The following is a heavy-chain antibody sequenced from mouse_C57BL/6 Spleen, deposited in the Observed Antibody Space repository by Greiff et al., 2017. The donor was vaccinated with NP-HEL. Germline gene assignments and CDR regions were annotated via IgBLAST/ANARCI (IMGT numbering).Heavy chain of an antibody. Sequence: VQLQQSGPVLVKPGASVKMSCKASGYTFTDYYMNWVKQSHGKSLEWIGVINPYNGGTSYNQKFKGKATLTVDKSSSTAYMELNSLTSEDSAVYYCARTPVLRPLDYWGQGTTLTVSS. CDR2: INPYNGGT. D-gene: IGHD1-1*01. V-gene: IGHV1-19*01. CDR3: ARTPVLRPLDY. J-gene: IGHJ2*01. CDR1: GYTFTDYY.